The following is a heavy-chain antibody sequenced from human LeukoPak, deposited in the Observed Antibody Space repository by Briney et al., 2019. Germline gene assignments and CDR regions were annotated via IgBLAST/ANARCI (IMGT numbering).Heavy chain of an antibody. V-gene: IGHV3-23*01. CDR1: GFTFSSSA. CDR2: ISGSGDST. Sequence: GGSLRLSCAASGFTFSSSAMTWVRQAPGKGLELVSVISGSGDSTFYADSVKGRFTISRDSSKNTVYLQMNSLRAGDTAIYYCAKGMSGSCYSGLHCWGQGTLVTVSS. D-gene: IGHD2-15*01. CDR3: AKGMSGSCYSGLHC. J-gene: IGHJ4*02.